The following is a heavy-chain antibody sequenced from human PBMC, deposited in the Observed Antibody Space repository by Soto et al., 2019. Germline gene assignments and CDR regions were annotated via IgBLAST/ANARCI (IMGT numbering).Heavy chain of an antibody. CDR2: IVVGSGDT. CDR3: AADPLHSQYRYSFAY. V-gene: IGHV1-58*01. Sequence: ASVKVSCKASGFTFTTSVVHWVRQARGQPPEWMGWIVVGSGDTKYAQNFQERITITRDMSTSTVYMELRSLKSEDTAIYFCAADPLHSQYRYSFAYWGQGTQVTVSS. CDR1: GFTFTTSV. J-gene: IGHJ4*02. D-gene: IGHD2-2*02.